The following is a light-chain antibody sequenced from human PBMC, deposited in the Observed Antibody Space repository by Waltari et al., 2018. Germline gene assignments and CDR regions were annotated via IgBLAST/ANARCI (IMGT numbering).Light chain of an antibody. CDR2: GAS. V-gene: IGKV3-15*01. CDR3: QQYDAWPPFT. CDR1: QSVSSN. J-gene: IGKJ3*01. Sequence: EIVMAQSPATLSVSPGERATHSCRASQSVSSNLAWYQQKPGQAPRLLIYGASTRATGIPARFSGSGSGTEFTLTISSLQSEDFAVYYCQQYDAWPPFTFGPGTKVGIK.